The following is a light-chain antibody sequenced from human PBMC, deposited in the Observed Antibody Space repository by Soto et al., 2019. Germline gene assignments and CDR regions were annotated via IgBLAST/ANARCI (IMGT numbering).Light chain of an antibody. CDR3: QQYGSSPYT. J-gene: IGKJ2*01. CDR1: QSFTSNY. CDR2: GAS. Sequence: EIVLTQSRGTLSLSPGERAILSCRASQSFTSNYLAWYQQKPGQAPSLLIYGASSRATGIPDRFSGSGSGTDFTLIISGLEPEDSAVYYCQQYGSSPYTFGQGTKLEIK. V-gene: IGKV3-20*01.